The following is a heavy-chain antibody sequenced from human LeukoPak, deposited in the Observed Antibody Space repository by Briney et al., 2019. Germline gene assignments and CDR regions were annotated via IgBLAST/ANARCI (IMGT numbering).Heavy chain of an antibody. CDR2: ISYDGSNK. J-gene: IGHJ4*02. CDR1: GFTFSSYG. V-gene: IGHV3-30*18. Sequence: GGSLRLSCAASGFTFSSYGMHWVRQAPGKGLEWVAVISYDGSNKYYPDSVKGRFTISRDNSKNTLYLQMNSLRAEDTAVYYCAKAGSRRAVAGRDYYFDYWGQGTLVTVSS. CDR3: AKAGSRRAVAGRDYYFDY. D-gene: IGHD6-19*01.